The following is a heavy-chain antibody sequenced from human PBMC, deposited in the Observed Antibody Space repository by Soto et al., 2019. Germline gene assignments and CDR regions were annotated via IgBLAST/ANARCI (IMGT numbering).Heavy chain of an antibody. CDR1: GYTITNFA. Sequence: QVLLVQSGAEVKKPGASVKVSCKASGYTITNFAMHWVRQAPGQKLEWMGWINAGNGDTKYPQNFQGRVTFTRDTSATTAYMELSSLRSEDTAVYYCARGNSGRYDIPLFWGQGTLLTVSS. CDR3: ARGNSGRYDIPLF. V-gene: IGHV1-3*01. J-gene: IGHJ4*02. D-gene: IGHD6-19*01. CDR2: INAGNGDT.